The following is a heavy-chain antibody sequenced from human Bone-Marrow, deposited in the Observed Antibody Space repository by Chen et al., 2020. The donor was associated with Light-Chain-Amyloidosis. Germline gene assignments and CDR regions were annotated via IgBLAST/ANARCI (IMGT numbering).Heavy chain of an antibody. J-gene: IGHJ3*02. D-gene: IGHD6-19*01. CDR3: ARYSSGSVHAFDI. Sequence: EVQLVESGGGLVKPGGSLRLACSASGFTFSSYSMNWVRQAPGKGLEWVSSISSRSRYISSADSVKARFTISRDSAKSSLYLQMNSLRAEDTAVYYCARYSSGSVHAFDIWGQGTMVTVSS. V-gene: IGHV3-21*01. CDR1: GFTFSSYS. CDR2: ISSRSRYI.